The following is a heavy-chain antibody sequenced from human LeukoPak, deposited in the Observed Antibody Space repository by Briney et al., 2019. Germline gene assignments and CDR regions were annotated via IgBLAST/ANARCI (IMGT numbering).Heavy chain of an antibody. V-gene: IGHV3-11*04. CDR2: ISSSGSTI. Sequence: GGSLRLSCAASGFTFSDYYMSWIRQAPGKGLEWVSYISSSGSTINYADSVKGRFTISRDNSKNTLYLQMNSLRAEDTAVYYCANRGLGLWFGELVDAFDIWGQGTMVTVSS. CDR3: ANRGLGLWFGELVDAFDI. D-gene: IGHD3-10*01. CDR1: GFTFSDYY. J-gene: IGHJ3*02.